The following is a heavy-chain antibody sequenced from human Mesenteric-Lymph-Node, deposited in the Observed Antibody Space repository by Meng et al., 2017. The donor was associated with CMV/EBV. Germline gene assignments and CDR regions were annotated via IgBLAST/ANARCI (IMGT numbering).Heavy chain of an antibody. J-gene: IGHJ4*02. CDR1: GFTFSSYS. Sequence: GGSLRLSCAASGFTFSSYSMNWVRQAPGKGPEWVSSISSSSSYIYYADSVKGRFTISRDNAKNSLYLQMNSLRAEDTAVYYCARESIVDYDFWSGYPDYWGQGTLVTVSS. CDR3: ARESIVDYDFWSGYPDY. V-gene: IGHV3-21*01. D-gene: IGHD3-3*01. CDR2: ISSSSSYI.